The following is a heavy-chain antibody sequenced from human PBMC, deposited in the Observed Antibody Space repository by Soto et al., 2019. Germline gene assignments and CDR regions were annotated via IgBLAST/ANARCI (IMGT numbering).Heavy chain of an antibody. CDR2: ISSSSSTI. V-gene: IGHV3-48*01. CDR3: ARAVNVGYYDFWSGYYSPPFDY. Sequence: EVQLVESGGGLVQPGGSLRLSCAASGFTFSSYSMNWVRQAPGKGLEWVSYISSSSSTIYYADSVKGRFTISRDNAKNSLYLQMNSLRAEDTAVYYCARAVNVGYYDFWSGYYSPPFDYWGQGTLVTVSS. D-gene: IGHD3-3*01. CDR1: GFTFSSYS. J-gene: IGHJ4*02.